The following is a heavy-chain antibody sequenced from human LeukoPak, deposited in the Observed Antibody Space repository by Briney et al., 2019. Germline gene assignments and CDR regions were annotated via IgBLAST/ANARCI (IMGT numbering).Heavy chain of an antibody. Sequence: GGSLRLSCAASGFTFSSYWMSWVRQAPGKGLEWVANIIQDGSEKYYVDSVKGRFTISRDNAKNSLYLQMNSLRAEDTAVYYCAREGGYDPDRNLDYWGQGTLSPSPQ. V-gene: IGHV3-7*01. J-gene: IGHJ4*02. CDR3: AREGGYDPDRNLDY. CDR2: IIQDGSEK. CDR1: GFTFSSYW. D-gene: IGHD5-12*01.